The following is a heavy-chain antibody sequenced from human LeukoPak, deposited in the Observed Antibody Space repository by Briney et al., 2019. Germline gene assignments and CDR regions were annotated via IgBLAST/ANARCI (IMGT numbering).Heavy chain of an antibody. CDR2: ISGGSSNI. Sequence: GGSLRLSCVASGFTLGSYSMNWVRQAPGKGLEWASYISGGSSNIYYADSVKGRFTISRDNAKNSLYLQMNSLRAEDTAVYYCARGNPRGYSYGYGGPFDIWGQGTMVTVSS. D-gene: IGHD5-18*01. V-gene: IGHV3-21*05. CDR1: GFTLGSYS. CDR3: ARGNPRGYSYGYGGPFDI. J-gene: IGHJ3*02.